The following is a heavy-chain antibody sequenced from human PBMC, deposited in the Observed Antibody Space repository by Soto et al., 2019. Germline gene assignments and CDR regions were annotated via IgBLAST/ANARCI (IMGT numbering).Heavy chain of an antibody. Sequence: QVQLVQSGAEVKKPGSSVKVSCKASGGTFSSYAISWVRQAPGQGLEWMGGIIPIFGTANYAQKFQGRVTITAEESTSTAYMELSGLISEDTAVYYCARGGIAARFMIYFDYWGQGTLVTVSS. V-gene: IGHV1-69*12. CDR3: ARGGIAARFMIYFDY. CDR1: GGTFSSYA. CDR2: IIPIFGTA. D-gene: IGHD6-6*01. J-gene: IGHJ4*02.